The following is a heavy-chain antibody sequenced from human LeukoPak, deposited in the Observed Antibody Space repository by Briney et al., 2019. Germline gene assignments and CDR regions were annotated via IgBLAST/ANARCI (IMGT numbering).Heavy chain of an antibody. D-gene: IGHD6-19*01. CDR2: INHSGSA. V-gene: IGHV4-34*01. CDR1: GGSFSGYY. Sequence: PSETLSLTCAVYGGSFSGYYWSWIRQPPGKGLEWIGEINHSGSANYNPALKSRVTISVDTSKNQFSLKLNSVTAADTAVYYCARNARSGWYYFDYWGQGTLVTVSS. CDR3: ARNARSGWYYFDY. J-gene: IGHJ4*02.